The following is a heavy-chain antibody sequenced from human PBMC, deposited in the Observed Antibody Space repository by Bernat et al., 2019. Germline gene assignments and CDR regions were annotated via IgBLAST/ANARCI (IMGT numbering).Heavy chain of an antibody. V-gene: IGHV3-30*03. Sequence: QVQLVESGGGVVQPGRSLRLSCAASGFTFSSYGMHWVRQAPGKGLEWVAVISYDGSNKYYADSVKGRFTISRDNSKTTLYLQMNSLRAEDTAFCYGGRVACGGGGWGGGLDYWGQGTLVTVSS. CDR3: GRVACGGGGWGGGLDY. CDR1: GFTFSSYG. J-gene: IGHJ4*02. D-gene: IGHD3-16*01. CDR2: ISYDGSNK.